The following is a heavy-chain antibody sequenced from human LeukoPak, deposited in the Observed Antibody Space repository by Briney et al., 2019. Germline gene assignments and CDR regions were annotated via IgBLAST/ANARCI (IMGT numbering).Heavy chain of an antibody. CDR3: ARTKIVATIYFDY. CDR2: ISGSGGST. J-gene: IGHJ4*02. V-gene: IGHV3-23*01. CDR1: GFTFTNYG. Sequence: GGSLRLSCEASGFTFTNYGMSWVRQAPGKGLEWVSAISGSGGSTYYADSVKGRFTISRDNSKNTLYLQMNSLRAEDTAVYYCARTKIVATIYFDYWGQGTLVTVSS. D-gene: IGHD5-12*01.